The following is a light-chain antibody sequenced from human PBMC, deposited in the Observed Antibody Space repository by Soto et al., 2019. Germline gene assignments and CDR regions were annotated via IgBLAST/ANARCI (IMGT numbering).Light chain of an antibody. CDR3: QTFNTAPLS. V-gene: IGKV1-27*01. J-gene: IGKJ5*01. CDR2: SAS. CDR1: QDISVY. Sequence: DIQMTQSPSSLSASVGDRVTITCRASQDISVYLAWYQQKPGKVPKLLIYSASTLQSGVPSRFSGSGSGTDFTLTISSLQPEDVATYYCQTFNTAPLSFDQGTRLEIK.